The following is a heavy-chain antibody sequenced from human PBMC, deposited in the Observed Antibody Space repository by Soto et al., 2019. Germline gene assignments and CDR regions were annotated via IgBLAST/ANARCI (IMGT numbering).Heavy chain of an antibody. D-gene: IGHD3-22*01. V-gene: IGHV3-48*03. CDR1: GFTFRNYD. CDR2: TSGSGRPI. J-gene: IGHJ4*02. Sequence: PGGSLRISFEASGFTFRNYDVNWVRQAPGTGLEWVSYTSGSGRPIYYADSVKGRFTISRDSAKKSLFLQMNSLRAEDTALYYCARGDDNSGYYYAFDSWGQGT. CDR3: ARGDDNSGYYYAFDS.